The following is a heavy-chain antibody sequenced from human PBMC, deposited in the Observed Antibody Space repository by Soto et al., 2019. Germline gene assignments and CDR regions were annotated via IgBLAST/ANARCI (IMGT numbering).Heavy chain of an antibody. Sequence: QITLKESGPTLVKPTQTLTLTCTFSGFSLTTSGVGVGWIRQPPGKALEWLALIYWDVEKRYSPSLQSRLTITKDTSKNQVDLTVTNMNPADTGTYYCAHRLYASSADAFDMWGQGTMVYVSS. CDR3: AHRLYASSADAFDM. J-gene: IGHJ3*02. D-gene: IGHD2-8*01. CDR2: IYWDVEK. V-gene: IGHV2-5*02. CDR1: GFSLTTSGVG.